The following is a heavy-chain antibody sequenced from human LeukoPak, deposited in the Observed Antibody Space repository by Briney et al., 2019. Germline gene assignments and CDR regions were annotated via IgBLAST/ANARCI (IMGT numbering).Heavy chain of an antibody. CDR3: ARDEYWFDP. V-gene: IGHV4-59*01. CDR1: GGSISSYY. Sequence: SETLSLTCTVAGGSISSYYWSWIRQPPGKGLEWIGYIYYSGSTNYNPSLKSRVTISVDTSKNQFSLKLSSVTAADTAVYYCARDEYWFDPWGQGTLVTVSS. D-gene: IGHD2/OR15-2a*01. CDR2: IYYSGST. J-gene: IGHJ5*02.